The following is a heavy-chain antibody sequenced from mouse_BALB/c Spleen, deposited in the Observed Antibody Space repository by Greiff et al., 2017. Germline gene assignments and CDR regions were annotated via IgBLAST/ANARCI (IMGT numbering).Heavy chain of an antibody. V-gene: IGHV5-6-5*01. J-gene: IGHJ2*01. Sequence: EVMLVESGGGLVKPGGSLKLSCAASGFTFSSYAMSWVRQTPEKRLEWVASISSGGSTYYPDSVKGRFTISRDNARNILYLQMSSLRSEDTAMYYCARGITTVVAHFDYWGQGTTLTVSS. CDR2: ISSGGST. CDR1: GFTFSSYA. D-gene: IGHD1-1*01. CDR3: ARGITTVVAHFDY.